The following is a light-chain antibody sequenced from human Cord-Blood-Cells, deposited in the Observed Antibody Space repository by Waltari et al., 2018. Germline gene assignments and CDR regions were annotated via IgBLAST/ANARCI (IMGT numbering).Light chain of an antibody. CDR2: AAS. J-gene: IGKJ5*01. CDR1: QGISNS. V-gene: IGKV1-NL1*01. CDR3: QQYYSTPIT. Sequence: IQLTQSPSSLSASVGDRVTITCRASQGISNSLAWYQQKPGKAPKLLLYAASRLESGVPSRFSGSGSGTDYTLTISSLQPEDFATYYCQQYYSTPITFGQGTRLEIK.